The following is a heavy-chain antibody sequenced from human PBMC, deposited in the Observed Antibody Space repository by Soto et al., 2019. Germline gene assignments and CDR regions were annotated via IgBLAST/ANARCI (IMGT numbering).Heavy chain of an antibody. D-gene: IGHD6-19*01. CDR3: ATAYRSGWYWDLDY. J-gene: IGHJ4*02. Sequence: ASVKVSFKVSGYTLTELFMHWVRQAPGKGLEWMGGFDPEDGETIYAQKFQGRVTMTEDTSTDTAYMELSSLRSEDTAVYYCATAYRSGWYWDLDYWGQGTLVTVSS. V-gene: IGHV1-24*01. CDR1: GYTLTELF. CDR2: FDPEDGET.